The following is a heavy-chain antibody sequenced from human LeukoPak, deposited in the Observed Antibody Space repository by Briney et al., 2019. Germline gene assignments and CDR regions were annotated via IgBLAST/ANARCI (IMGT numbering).Heavy chain of an antibody. J-gene: IGHJ5*02. CDR3: VRRRGASGTINHFDP. D-gene: IGHD3-10*01. CDR2: IYPDDSDT. V-gene: IGHV5-51*01. CDR1: GYSFTTYW. Sequence: GESLKISCKTSGYSFTTYWISWVRQMPGTGLEWVGAIYPDDSDTRYSPSFQGQVVISADRSIRTACLQWNTLKTSDTAMYYCVRRRGASGTINHFDPWGQGTLVTVSS.